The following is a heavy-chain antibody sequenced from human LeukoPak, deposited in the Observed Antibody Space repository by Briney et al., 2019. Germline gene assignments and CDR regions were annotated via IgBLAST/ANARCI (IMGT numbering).Heavy chain of an antibody. CDR2: IYYSGST. CDR3: ARAPRELELPPYYYYYGMDV. CDR1: GGSVSSGSYY. D-gene: IGHD1-7*01. J-gene: IGHJ6*02. V-gene: IGHV4-61*01. Sequence: SETLSLTCTVSGGSVSSGSYYWSWIRQPPGKGLDWIGYIYYSGSTNYNPSLKSRVTISVDTSKNQFSLKLSSVTAADTAVYYCARAPRELELPPYYYYYGMDVWGQGTTVTVSS.